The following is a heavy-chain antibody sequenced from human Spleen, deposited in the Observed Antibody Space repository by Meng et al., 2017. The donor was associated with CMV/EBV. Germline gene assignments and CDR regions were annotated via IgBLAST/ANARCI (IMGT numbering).Heavy chain of an antibody. D-gene: IGHD6-6*01. CDR2: ISSSGSTI. J-gene: IGHJ6*02. CDR3: ARESNTPRRYYYGMDV. CDR1: GFTFSSYE. Sequence: GESLKISCAASGFTFSSYEMNWVRQAPGKGLEWVSYISSSGSTIYYADSVKGRFTISRDNAKNSLYLQMNSLRAEDTAVYYCARESNTPRRYYYGMDVWGQGTTVTVSS. V-gene: IGHV3-48*03.